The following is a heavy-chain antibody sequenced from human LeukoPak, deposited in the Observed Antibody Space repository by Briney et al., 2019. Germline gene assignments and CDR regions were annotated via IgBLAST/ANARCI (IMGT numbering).Heavy chain of an antibody. CDR3: AKDFRIGYSAHFDY. J-gene: IGHJ4*02. D-gene: IGHD2-21*01. V-gene: IGHV3-23*01. Sequence: GGSLRLSCAASGFTFNNYAMSWVRQAPGKGLEWVSAISGSGGTTYYADSVKGRFSISRDNSKNTLYLQMDSLRGEDTAVYYCAKDFRIGYSAHFDYWGQGALVTVSS. CDR1: GFTFNNYA. CDR2: ISGSGGTT.